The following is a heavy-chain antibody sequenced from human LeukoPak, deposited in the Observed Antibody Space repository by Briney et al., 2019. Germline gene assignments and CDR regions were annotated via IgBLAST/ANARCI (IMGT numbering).Heavy chain of an antibody. CDR2: IYHSGST. D-gene: IGHD1-1*01. CDR3: ARVMRYSARLGEFDY. Sequence: PSETLSLTCTVSGGSISSGGYYWSWIRQPPGKGLEWIGYIYHSGSTYYNPSLKSRVTISVDRSKNQFSLKLSSVTAADTAVYYCARVMRYSARLGEFDYWGQGTLVTVSS. J-gene: IGHJ4*02. V-gene: IGHV4-30-2*01. CDR1: GGSISSGGYY.